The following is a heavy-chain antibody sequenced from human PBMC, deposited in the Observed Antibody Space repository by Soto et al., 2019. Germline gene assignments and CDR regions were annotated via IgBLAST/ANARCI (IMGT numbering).Heavy chain of an antibody. V-gene: IGHV1-3*01. J-gene: IGHJ4*02. CDR2: ISAGNGNT. CDR3: ATDKDSYYGSGTFDN. D-gene: IGHD3-10*01. Sequence: WIRQAPGQRLEWMGWISAGNGNTEYSQHFQGRVTFTRDTSANTVYMDLSSLRSEDTAVYYCATDKDSYYGSGTFDNWGQGTLVTVSS.